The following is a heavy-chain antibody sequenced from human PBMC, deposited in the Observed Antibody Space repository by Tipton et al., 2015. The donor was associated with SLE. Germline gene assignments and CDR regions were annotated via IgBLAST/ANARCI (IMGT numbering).Heavy chain of an antibody. CDR3: ARGGGSYTVRGRYFDY. CDR2: IYYSGST. V-gene: IGHV4-31*11. D-gene: IGHD2-15*01. Sequence: TLSLTCAVAGDSISSGGYYWSWIRQHPGKGLEWIGYIYYSGSTYYNPSLKSRVTISVDTSKNQFSLKLSSVTAADTAVYYCARGGGSYTVRGRYFDYWGQGTLVTVSS. J-gene: IGHJ4*02. CDR1: GDSISSGGYY.